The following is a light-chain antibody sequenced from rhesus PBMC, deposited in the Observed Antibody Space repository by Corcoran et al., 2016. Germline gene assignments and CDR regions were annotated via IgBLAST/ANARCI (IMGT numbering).Light chain of an antibody. J-gene: IGKJ2*01. Sequence: DIQMTQSPSSLSASVGDRVTITCRASQGITNDLAWYQQKLGETPKLLIYVASSLQSGIPSRFSGSGSGTDFTLTISSLQSEDFATYYCQHYYSTPYSFGQGTKVEIK. V-gene: IGKV1-33*02. CDR2: VAS. CDR3: QHYYSTPYS. CDR1: QGITND.